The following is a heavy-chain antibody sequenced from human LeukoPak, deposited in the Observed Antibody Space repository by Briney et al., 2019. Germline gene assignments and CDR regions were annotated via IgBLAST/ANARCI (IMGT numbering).Heavy chain of an antibody. CDR1: GYTFTSYA. Sequence: GSVKVSCKASGYTFTSYAMHWVGQAPGQRREWMGWINAVNGNTKYSQKFQGRVTITRDTSASTAYMELSSLRSEDTAVYYCARRVGATTPFDYWGQGTLVTVSS. CDR2: INAVNGNT. D-gene: IGHD1-26*01. V-gene: IGHV1-3*01. J-gene: IGHJ4*02. CDR3: ARRVGATTPFDY.